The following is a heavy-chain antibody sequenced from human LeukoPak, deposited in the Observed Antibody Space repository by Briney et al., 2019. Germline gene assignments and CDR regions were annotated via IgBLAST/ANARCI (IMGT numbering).Heavy chain of an antibody. CDR2: ISSSSSSI. D-gene: IGHD1-26*01. CDR1: EFSFSTYW. J-gene: IGHJ4*02. CDR3: ASPFSSGARGY. V-gene: IGHV3-48*04. Sequence: GGSLRLSCAVSEFSFSTYWMTWVRQAPGKGLEWVSYISSSSSSIYYADSVKGRFTISRDNAKNSLYLQMNSLRAEDTAVYYCASPFSSGARGYWGQGTLVTVSS.